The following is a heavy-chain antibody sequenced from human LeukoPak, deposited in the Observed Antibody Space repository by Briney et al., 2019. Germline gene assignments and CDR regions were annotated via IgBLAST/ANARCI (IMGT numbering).Heavy chain of an antibody. J-gene: IGHJ4*02. Sequence: ASVKVSCQTSGYTFTDYYIHWVRQAPGQGLEWMGWINSNSGGTNYAQKFQGRVTMTRDTSITTAYMELSSLRSDDTAVYYCARETGGSGKYFDYWGQGALVTVSS. CDR2: INSNSGGT. CDR3: ARETGGSGKYFDY. D-gene: IGHD3-10*01. CDR1: GYTFTDYY. V-gene: IGHV1-2*02.